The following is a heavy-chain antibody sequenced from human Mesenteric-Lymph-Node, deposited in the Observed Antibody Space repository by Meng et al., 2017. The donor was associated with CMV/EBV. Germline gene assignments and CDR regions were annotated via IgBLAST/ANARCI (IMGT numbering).Heavy chain of an antibody. J-gene: IGHJ4*02. V-gene: IGHV3-30*04. CDR2: ISYDGSNK. CDR1: GFNFSGYA. D-gene: IGHD1-26*01. Sequence: GESLKISCAASGFNFSGYAMHWVRQAPGKGLEWVAVISYDGSNKYYTDSVKGRFTISRDSSKKTVYLQMSSLRPEDTAVFYCARAGGNLHFDYWGQGTLVTVSS. CDR3: ARAGGNLHFDY.